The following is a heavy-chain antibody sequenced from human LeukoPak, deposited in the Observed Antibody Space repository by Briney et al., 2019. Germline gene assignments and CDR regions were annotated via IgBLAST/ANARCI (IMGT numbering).Heavy chain of an antibody. CDR1: GGAVSSVSYY. D-gene: IGHD4-17*01. CDR2: IHYSGST. V-gene: IGHV4-61*01. Sequence: SQTLSLTCTVSGGAVSSVSYYWSWIRQPPGQGLEWIGYIHYSGSTKYNPSLKSRVTMSVDTSKNQFTLKVTSVTAADTAIYYCTRTNYGDYNWFDPWGQGTLVTVSS. CDR3: TRTNYGDYNWFDP. J-gene: IGHJ5*02.